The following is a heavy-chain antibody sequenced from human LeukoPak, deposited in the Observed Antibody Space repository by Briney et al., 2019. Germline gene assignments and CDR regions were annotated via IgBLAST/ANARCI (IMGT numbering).Heavy chain of an antibody. D-gene: IGHD6-6*01. CDR3: AKGVSSSWDYYYYVDV. CDR1: GFTFDDYA. Sequence: GRSLRLSCAASGFTFDDYAMHWVRQAPGKGLEWVSGISWNSGSIGYADSVKGRFTISRDNAKNSLYLQMNSLRAEDMALYYCAKGVSSSWDYYYYVDVWGKGTTVTVSS. CDR2: ISWNSGSI. V-gene: IGHV3-9*03. J-gene: IGHJ6*03.